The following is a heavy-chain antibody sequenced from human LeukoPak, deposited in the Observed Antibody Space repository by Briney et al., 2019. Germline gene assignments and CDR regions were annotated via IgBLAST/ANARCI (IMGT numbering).Heavy chain of an antibody. Sequence: GWSLRLSCAASGFIFDDYGMSWVRQAPGKGLDGVSGINWIGWSTGYVDSVKGRFTLSRDNAKNSLYLQMNSLRAEDTAVYYCARAPDPRYSGYDFYAFDIWGQGTMVTVSS. J-gene: IGHJ3*02. D-gene: IGHD5-12*01. CDR1: GFIFDDYG. CDR3: ARAPDPRYSGYDFYAFDI. V-gene: IGHV3-20*04. CDR2: INWIGWST.